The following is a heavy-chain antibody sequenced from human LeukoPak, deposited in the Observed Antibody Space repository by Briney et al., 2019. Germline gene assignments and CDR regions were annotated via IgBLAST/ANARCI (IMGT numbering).Heavy chain of an antibody. V-gene: IGHV1-69*05. CDR1: GGTFSSYA. D-gene: IGHD5-18*01. CDR2: IIPIFGTA. Sequence: ASVKVSCKASGGTFSSYAISWVRQAPGQGHELMGGIIPIFGTANYAQKSQGRVTITTHDSTSTASMALSSPGSEDTAVYSCARVVDTATVSAFDIWGHGTMVTVSS. CDR3: ARVVDTATVSAFDI. J-gene: IGHJ3*02.